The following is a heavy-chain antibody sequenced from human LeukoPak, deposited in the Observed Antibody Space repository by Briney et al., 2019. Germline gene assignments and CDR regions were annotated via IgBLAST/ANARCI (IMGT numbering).Heavy chain of an antibody. Sequence: SVKVSCKASGYTFTSYDISWVRQAPGQGLEWMGGIIPIFGTANYAQKFQGRVTITTDESTSTAYMELSSLRSEDTAVYYCAREGGDYYDSSWDYFDYWGQGTLVTVSS. J-gene: IGHJ4*02. CDR3: AREGGDYYDSSWDYFDY. D-gene: IGHD3-22*01. V-gene: IGHV1-69*05. CDR1: GYTFTSYD. CDR2: IIPIFGTA.